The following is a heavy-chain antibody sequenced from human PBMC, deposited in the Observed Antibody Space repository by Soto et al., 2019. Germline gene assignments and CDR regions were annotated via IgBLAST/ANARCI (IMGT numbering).Heavy chain of an antibody. Sequence: PGGSLRLSCAASGFTFSSYWMHWVRQAPGKGLVWVSRINSDGSSTSYADSVKGRFTISRDNAKNTLYLQMNSLRAEDTAVYYCAREPRVRGYSSSSSPRTENYGMDVWGQGTTVTVSS. CDR2: INSDGSST. J-gene: IGHJ6*02. V-gene: IGHV3-74*01. CDR1: GFTFSSYW. D-gene: IGHD6-6*01. CDR3: AREPRVRGYSSSSSPRTENYGMDV.